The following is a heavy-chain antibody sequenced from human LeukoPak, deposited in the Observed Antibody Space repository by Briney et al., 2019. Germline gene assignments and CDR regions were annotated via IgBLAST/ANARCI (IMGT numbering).Heavy chain of an antibody. CDR1: GGSVSSGSYY. CDR2: IYYSGST. D-gene: IGHD3-10*01. J-gene: IGHJ4*02. V-gene: IGHV4-61*01. CDR3: ASGLPFGDFDY. Sequence: PSETQSLTCTVSGGSVSSGSYYWSWIRQPPGEGLEWIGYIYYSGSTNYNPSLKSRVTISVDTSKNQSSLKLSSVTAADTAVYYCASGLPFGDFDYWGQGTLVTVSS.